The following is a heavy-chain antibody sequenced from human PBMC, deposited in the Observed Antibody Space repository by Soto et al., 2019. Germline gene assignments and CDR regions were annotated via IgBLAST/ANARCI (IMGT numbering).Heavy chain of an antibody. V-gene: IGHV3-30*18. CDR2: ISYDGSNK. CDR1: GFTFSSYG. J-gene: IGHJ6*02. D-gene: IGHD6-19*01. CDR3: AKAIAVAGTNGMDV. Sequence: PGGSLRLSCAASGFTFSSYGMHWVRQAPGKGLEWVAVISYDGSNKYYADSVKGRFTISRDNSKNTLYLQMNSLRAEDTAVYYCAKAIAVAGTNGMDVWGQGTTVTVSS.